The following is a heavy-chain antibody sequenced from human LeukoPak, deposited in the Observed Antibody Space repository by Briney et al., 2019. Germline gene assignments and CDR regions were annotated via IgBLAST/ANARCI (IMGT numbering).Heavy chain of an antibody. CDR1: GGSISSYY. D-gene: IGHD5-24*01. J-gene: IGHJ4*02. Sequence: SETLSLTCTVSGGSISSYYWSWIRQPPGKGLEWIGYIYYSGRTNYNPSLKSRVTISVDTSKNQFSLKLSSVTAADTAVYYCARRRDGYNWDYFDYWGQGTLVTVSS. CDR2: IYYSGRT. V-gene: IGHV4-59*08. CDR3: ARRRDGYNWDYFDY.